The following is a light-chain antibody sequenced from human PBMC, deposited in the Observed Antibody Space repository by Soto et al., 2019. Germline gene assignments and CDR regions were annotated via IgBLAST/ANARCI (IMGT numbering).Light chain of an antibody. J-gene: IGKJ5*01. CDR2: DAS. CDR1: QAVYIY. Sequence: IVLTQSPATLSVSPGESVTLSCRASQAVYIYLAWYQQKPGQAPRLLIYDASHRATGIPARFSGSGSGTDFTLTISSLEPEDFAVYYCLQRTNWVTFGQGTRLEIK. CDR3: LQRTNWVT. V-gene: IGKV3-11*01.